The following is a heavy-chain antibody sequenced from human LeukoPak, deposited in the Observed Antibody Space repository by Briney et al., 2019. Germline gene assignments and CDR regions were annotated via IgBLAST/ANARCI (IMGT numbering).Heavy chain of an antibody. CDR3: ARERHDYGDSRWFDP. J-gene: IGHJ5*02. D-gene: IGHD4-17*01. V-gene: IGHV7-4-1*02. CDR2: INTNTGNP. Sequence: GASVKVSCKASGYTFTSYAMNWVRQAPGQGLEWMGWINTNTGNPTYAQGFTGRFVFSLDTSVSTAYLQISSLEAENTAVYYCARERHDYGDSRWFDPWGQGTLVTVSS. CDR1: GYTFTSYA.